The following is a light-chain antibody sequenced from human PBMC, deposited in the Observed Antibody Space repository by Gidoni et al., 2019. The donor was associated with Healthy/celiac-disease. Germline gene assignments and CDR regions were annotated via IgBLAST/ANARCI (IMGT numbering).Light chain of an antibody. CDR1: SSDVGGYNY. J-gene: IGLJ2*01. Sequence: QSALTQPASVTGSPGQSITISCTGTSSDVGGYNYVSWYQKHPGKAPNLMSYEVSNRPSGVSNRFSVSKSGNTASLTISGLQAEDEADYYCSSYTSSSTFVVFGGGTKLTVL. CDR2: EVS. CDR3: SSYTSSSTFVV. V-gene: IGLV2-14*01.